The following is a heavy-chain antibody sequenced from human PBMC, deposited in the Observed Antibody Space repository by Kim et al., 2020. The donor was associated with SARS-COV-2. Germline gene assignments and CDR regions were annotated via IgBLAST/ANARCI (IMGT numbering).Heavy chain of an antibody. J-gene: IGHJ1*01. CDR1: GFTFSSYG. CDR3: ARGDYYDSSGYGTN. Sequence: GGSLRLSCAASGFTFSSYGMHWVRQAPGKGLEWVAVIWYDGSNKYYADSGKGRSTISRDNSKNTLYLQMNSLRAEDTAVYYCARGDYYDSSGYGTNWGQGTLVTVSS. V-gene: IGHV3-33*01. D-gene: IGHD3-22*01. CDR2: IWYDGSNK.